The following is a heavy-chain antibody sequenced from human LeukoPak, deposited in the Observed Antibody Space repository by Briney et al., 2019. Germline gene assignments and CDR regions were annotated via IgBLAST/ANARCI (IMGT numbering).Heavy chain of an antibody. CDR2: IYYSGST. CDR3: ARHTYYYDSSGYWDY. CDR1: GGSISSYY. Sequence: SETLSLTCTVSGGSISSYYWSWIRQPPGKGLEWIGYIYYSGSTNYNPSLKSRVTISVDTSKNQSSLKLSSVTAADTAVYYCARHTYYYDSSGYWDYWGQGTLVTVSS. D-gene: IGHD3-22*01. V-gene: IGHV4-59*08. J-gene: IGHJ4*02.